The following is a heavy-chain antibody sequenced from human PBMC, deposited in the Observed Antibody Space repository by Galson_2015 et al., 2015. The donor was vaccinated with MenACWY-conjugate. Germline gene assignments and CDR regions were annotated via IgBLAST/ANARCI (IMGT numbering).Heavy chain of an antibody. CDR2: IYPGDFDT. J-gene: IGHJ4*02. CDR3: ARGGRGPAASFHY. CDR1: GYDFSDFW. Sequence: QSGAEVKKPGESLKMSCQGSGYDFSDFWIGWVRQMPGKGLEWMGIIYPGDFDTRYSPSFQGQVTVSADKATSAAYLQWNNLKASDTAMYYCARGGRGPAASFHYWGQGTLVTFSS. D-gene: IGHD2-2*01. V-gene: IGHV5-51*01.